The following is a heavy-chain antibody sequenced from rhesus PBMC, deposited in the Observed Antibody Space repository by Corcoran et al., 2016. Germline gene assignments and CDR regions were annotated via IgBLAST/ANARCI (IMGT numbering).Heavy chain of an antibody. D-gene: IGHD6-31*01. CDR2: INGKGGNA. V-gene: IGHV4-80*01. Sequence: QVQLQESGPGLLKPSETLSLTCTVSGASISSNWWSWIRQPPGKGLVGIGEINGKGGNANNNPSLKRRVTISKDASKNQFSLKGSYVTAADTVVYYCARDRAAAGTFDYWGQGVLVTVSS. J-gene: IGHJ4*01. CDR3: ARDRAAAGTFDY. CDR1: GASISSNW.